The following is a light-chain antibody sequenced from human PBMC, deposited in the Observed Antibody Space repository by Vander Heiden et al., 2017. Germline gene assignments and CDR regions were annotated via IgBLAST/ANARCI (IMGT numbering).Light chain of an antibody. CDR3: QQDDSVPIT. J-gene: IGKJ5*01. V-gene: IGKV4-1*01. CDR2: WAF. Sequence: IVMTQSPDSLAVSLGERATINCKSSQNLLSRDNNKNFLGWYQQKRGQPPKLLIYWAFTRESGVPERFSGSGSGTDFTLTINSLLAEDVAVYYCQQDDSVPITFGQGTRLEIK. CDR1: QNLLSRDNNKNF.